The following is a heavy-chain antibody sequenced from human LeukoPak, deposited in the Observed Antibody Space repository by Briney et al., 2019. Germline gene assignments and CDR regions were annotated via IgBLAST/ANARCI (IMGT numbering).Heavy chain of an antibody. Sequence: GGSLRLSCAASGFTVSGNYMSWVRQAPGKGLEWVSVIYSGGSTYYADSVKGRFTISRDSSKNTLYLQMNSLRAEDTAVYYCAGMVRAKAYFDYWGQGTLVTVSS. J-gene: IGHJ4*02. CDR2: IYSGGST. D-gene: IGHD3-10*01. V-gene: IGHV3-66*01. CDR3: AGMVRAKAYFDY. CDR1: GFTVSGNY.